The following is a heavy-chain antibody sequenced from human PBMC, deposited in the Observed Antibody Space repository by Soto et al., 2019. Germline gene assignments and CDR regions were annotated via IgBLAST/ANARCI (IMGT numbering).Heavy chain of an antibody. Sequence: EVQLVQSGAEVKKPGESLRISCKGSGYNFTSYWIIWVRQMPGKGLEWMGNIDPTDSFTNYSTSFQGHVTISTDKSMRTAYLEWGPLKASDIAMYYCARRGYDFWSGLDVWGQGTTVTISS. J-gene: IGHJ6*02. CDR3: ARRGYDFWSGLDV. D-gene: IGHD3-3*01. V-gene: IGHV5-10-1*03. CDR1: GYNFTSYW. CDR2: IDPTDSFT.